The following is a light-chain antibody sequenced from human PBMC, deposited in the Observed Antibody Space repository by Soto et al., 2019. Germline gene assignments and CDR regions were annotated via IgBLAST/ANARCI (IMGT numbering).Light chain of an antibody. CDR3: SSYTSSSPYV. V-gene: IGLV2-14*01. CDR1: SSDVGGYNY. J-gene: IGLJ1*01. CDR2: EVS. Sequence: QSALTQPASVSGSPGQSITISCTGTSSDVGGYNYVSWYQQHPGKAPKLMIYEVSNRPSGVSNRFSGSKSGNTVSLTISGLQAEDEADYYCSSYTSSSPYVFGTGTKVTVL.